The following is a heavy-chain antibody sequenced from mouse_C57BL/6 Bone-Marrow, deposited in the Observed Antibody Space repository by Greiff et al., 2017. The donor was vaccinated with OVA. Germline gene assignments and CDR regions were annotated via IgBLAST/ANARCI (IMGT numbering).Heavy chain of an antibody. J-gene: IGHJ1*03. V-gene: IGHV5-12*01. D-gene: IGHD1-1*01. CDR3: ARRDGSSPRYFDV. Sequence: EVQLQESGGGLVQPGGSLKLSCAASGFTFSDYYMYWVRQTPEKRLEWVAYISNGGGSTYYPDTVKGRFTISRDNAKNTLYLQMSRLKSEDTAMYYCARRDGSSPRYFDVWGTGTTVTVSS. CDR2: ISNGGGST. CDR1: GFTFSDYY.